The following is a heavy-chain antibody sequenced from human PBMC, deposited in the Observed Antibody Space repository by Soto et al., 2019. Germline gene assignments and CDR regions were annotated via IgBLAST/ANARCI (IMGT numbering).Heavy chain of an antibody. CDR1: VYTFTGYY. V-gene: IGHV1-2*02. CDR3: ARETGYSYGRNWFDP. J-gene: IGHJ5*02. CDR2: INPNSGGT. D-gene: IGHD5-18*01. Sequence: ASVKVSCKASVYTFTGYYMHWVRQAPGQGLEWMGWINPNSGGTNYAQKFQGRVTMTRDTSISTAYMELSRLRSDDTAVYYCARETGYSYGRNWFDPWGQGILVTVSS.